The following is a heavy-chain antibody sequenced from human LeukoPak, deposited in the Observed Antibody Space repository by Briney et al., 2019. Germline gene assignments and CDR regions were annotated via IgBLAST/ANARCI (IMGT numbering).Heavy chain of an antibody. V-gene: IGHV4-59*08. CDR3: ALESGGYGDYHH. CDR2: IYYSGST. J-gene: IGHJ5*02. D-gene: IGHD4-17*01. CDR1: GGSITSYY. Sequence: SETLSLTCTVSGGSITSYYWSWIRQPPGKGLEWIGNIYYSGSTNYNPSLKSRVTISVDTSKNQFSLRLSSVTAADTAVYYCALESGGYGDYHHWGQGTLVTVSS.